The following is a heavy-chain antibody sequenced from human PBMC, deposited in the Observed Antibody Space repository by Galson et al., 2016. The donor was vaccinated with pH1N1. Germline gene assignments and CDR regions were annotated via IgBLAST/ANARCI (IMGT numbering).Heavy chain of an antibody. CDR2: IYPGDSDT. V-gene: IGHV5-51*01. CDR1: GYSFTSYW. Sequence: QSGAEVKKPGESLKISCKGSGYSFTSYWIGWVRQMPGKGLEWMGIIYPGDSDTRYSPSFQGQVTISADKSISTAYLQWSSLKASDTAMYYCARLADYVDYDIAEYFQHWGQGTLVTVSS. CDR3: ARLADYVDYDIAEYFQH. D-gene: IGHD4-17*01. J-gene: IGHJ1*01.